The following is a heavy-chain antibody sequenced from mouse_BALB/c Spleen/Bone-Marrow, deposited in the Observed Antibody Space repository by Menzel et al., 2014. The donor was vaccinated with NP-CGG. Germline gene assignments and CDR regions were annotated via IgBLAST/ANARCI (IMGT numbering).Heavy chain of an antibody. Sequence: VQLQKPGPELVKPGASVKMSCKASGYTFTSYVMHWVKQKPGQGLEWIGYINPYNDGTKYNEKFKGKVTLTSDKSSSTAYMELSSLTSEDSAVYYCARRGFDEGYYAMDYWGQGTSVTVSS. J-gene: IGHJ4*01. CDR3: ARRGFDEGYYAMDY. CDR2: INPYNDGT. CDR1: GYTFTSYV. V-gene: IGHV1-14*01.